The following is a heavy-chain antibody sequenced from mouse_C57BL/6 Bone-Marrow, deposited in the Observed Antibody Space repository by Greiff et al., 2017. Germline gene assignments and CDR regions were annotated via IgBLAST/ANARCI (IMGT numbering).Heavy chain of an antibody. V-gene: IGHV1-19*01. Sequence: EVQLQQSGPVLVKPGASVKMSCKASGYTFTDYYMNWVKQSHGKSLEWIGVINPYNGGTSYNQKFKGKATLTVDKSSSTAYMELISLTSEDSAVYYCARRWLRRTYYFGYWGQGTTLTVSS. CDR3: ARRWLRRTYYFGY. CDR2: INPYNGGT. J-gene: IGHJ2*01. CDR1: GYTFTDYY. D-gene: IGHD2-2*01.